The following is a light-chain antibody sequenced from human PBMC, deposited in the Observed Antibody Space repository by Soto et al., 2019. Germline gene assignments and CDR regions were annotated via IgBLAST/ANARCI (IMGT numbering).Light chain of an antibody. V-gene: IGKV1-5*01. CDR1: QSISSW. Sequence: DIQLTPSPSFLSASVGDRVTITCRASQSISSWLAWYQQKPGKAPDLLISDVSKLERGVAPRFSGSGSGTEFTLTISSMQPDDLATYYCQQYHGFSRTFGQGTKVDI. J-gene: IGKJ1*01. CDR2: DVS. CDR3: QQYHGFSRT.